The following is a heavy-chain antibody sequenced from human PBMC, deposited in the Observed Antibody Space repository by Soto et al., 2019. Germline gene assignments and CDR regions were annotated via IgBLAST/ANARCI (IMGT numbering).Heavy chain of an antibody. CDR1: GYTFTSYG. D-gene: IGHD5-12*01. J-gene: IGHJ3*02. CDR3: ASTDIVARIAAFGI. V-gene: IGHV1-18*01. Sequence: GASVKVSCKASGYTFTSYGISWVRQAPGQGLEWMGWISAYNGNTNYAQKLQGRVTMTTDTSTSTAYMELRSLRSDDTAVYYCASTDIVARIAAFGIWGQGTMVTVSS. CDR2: ISAYNGNT.